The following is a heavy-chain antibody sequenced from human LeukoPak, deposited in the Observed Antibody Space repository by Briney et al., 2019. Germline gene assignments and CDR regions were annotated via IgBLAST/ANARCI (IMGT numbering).Heavy chain of an antibody. J-gene: IGHJ4*02. CDR3: ATVPGVGATYFDY. CDR1: GGSISSGGYY. CDR2: IYYSGST. Sequence: SETLSLTCTVSGGSISSGGYYRSWIRQHPGKGLEWIGYIYYSGSTYYNPSLKSRVTISVDTSKNQFSLKLSSVTAADTAVYYCATVPGVGATYFDYWGQGTLVTVSS. D-gene: IGHD1-26*01. V-gene: IGHV4-31*03.